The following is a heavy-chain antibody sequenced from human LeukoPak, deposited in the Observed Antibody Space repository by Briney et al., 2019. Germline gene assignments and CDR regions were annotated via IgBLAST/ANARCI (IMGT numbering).Heavy chain of an antibody. CDR1: GFTFDDYG. J-gene: IGHJ6*03. V-gene: IGHV3-20*04. CDR2: INWNGGST. D-gene: IGHD4-11*01. CDR3: ARVPDYSNNYYYYYMDV. Sequence: GSLRLSCVASGFTFDDYGMSWVRQAPGKGLEWVSGINWNGGSTGYADSVKGRFTISRDNAKNSLYLQMNSLRAEDTALYYCARVPDYSNNYYYYYMDVWGKGTTVTVSS.